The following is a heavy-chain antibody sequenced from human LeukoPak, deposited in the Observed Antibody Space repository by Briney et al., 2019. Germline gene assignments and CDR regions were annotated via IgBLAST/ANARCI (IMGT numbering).Heavy chain of an antibody. CDR1: GYTFTSYG. CDR3: ARGKITMIVDGSFDY. D-gene: IGHD3-22*01. J-gene: IGHJ4*02. V-gene: IGHV1-18*01. Sequence: ASVKVSCKASGYTFTSYGISWVRQAPGQGQEWMGWISAYNGNTNYAQKLQGRVTMTTDTSTSTAYMELRSLRSDDTAVYYCARGKITMIVDGSFDYWGQGTLVTVSS. CDR2: ISAYNGNT.